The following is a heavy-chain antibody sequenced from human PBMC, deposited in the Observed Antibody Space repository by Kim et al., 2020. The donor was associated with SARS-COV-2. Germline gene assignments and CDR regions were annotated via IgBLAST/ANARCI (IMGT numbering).Heavy chain of an antibody. J-gene: IGHJ5*01. CDR3: ARDRRQKYYYGSGIFYRGLGDNWFDS. D-gene: IGHD3-10*01. CDR1: GFTFSSYG. Sequence: GGSLRLSCAASGFTFSSYGMHWVRQPPGKGLEWVAVIPYDETNRFYGDSVNGRFTVSRDNSKNTLYLEMNSLRIDDTAVYYCARDRRQKYYYGSGIFYRGLGDNWFDSWGQGTLVIVSS. V-gene: IGHV3-30*03. CDR2: IPYDETNR.